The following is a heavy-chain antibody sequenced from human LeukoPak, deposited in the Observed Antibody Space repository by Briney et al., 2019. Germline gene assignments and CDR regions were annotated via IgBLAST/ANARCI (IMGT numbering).Heavy chain of an antibody. J-gene: IGHJ6*02. Sequence: SVKVSCKASGGTFSSYAISWVRQAPGQGLEWMGGIIPIFGTANYAQKFQGRVTITADESTSTAYMELSSLRSEDTAVYYCARKSMRHPMVRGVIRIGYYYYGMDVWGQGTTVTVSS. D-gene: IGHD3-10*01. CDR1: GGTFSSYA. CDR2: IIPIFGTA. CDR3: ARKSMRHPMVRGVIRIGYYYYGMDV. V-gene: IGHV1-69*13.